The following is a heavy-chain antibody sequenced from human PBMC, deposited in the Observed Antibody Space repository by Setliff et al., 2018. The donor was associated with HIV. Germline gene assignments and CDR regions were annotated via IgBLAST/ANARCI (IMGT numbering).Heavy chain of an antibody. CDR1: GYSFTIYW. Sequence: PGESLKLSCKASGYSFTIYWIGWVRQMPGKGLEWMGVIYPGDSDTRYSTSFQGQVTISADKSITTAYVQWSSLKASDTAMYYCATWTRAETSENFQHWGQGTLVTVSS. J-gene: IGHJ1*01. V-gene: IGHV5-51*01. D-gene: IGHD4-17*01. CDR2: IYPGDSDT. CDR3: ATWTRAETSENFQH.